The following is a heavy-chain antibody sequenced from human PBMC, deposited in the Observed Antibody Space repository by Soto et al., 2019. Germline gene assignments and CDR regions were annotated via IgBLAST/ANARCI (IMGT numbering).Heavy chain of an antibody. V-gene: IGHV3-11*05. CDR1: GFNFSDYY. Sequence: GGSLRLSCAASGFNFSDYYMTWIRQAPGKGLEWVSYISSSSSHANHADSVKGRFTISRDNAKNSVSLQMNSLRVEDTAVYYCARDPLDCSSGTCYSRFDYWGPGTLVTAPQ. CDR3: ARDPLDCSSGTCYSRFDY. D-gene: IGHD2-2*01. CDR2: ISSSSSHA. J-gene: IGHJ4*02.